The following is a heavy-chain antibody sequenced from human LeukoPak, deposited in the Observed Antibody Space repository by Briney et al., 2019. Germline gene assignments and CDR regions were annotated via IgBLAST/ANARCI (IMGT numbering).Heavy chain of an antibody. D-gene: IGHD2-2*02. V-gene: IGHV1-69*05. Sequence: SVKVSCKASGGTFSGYAISWVRQAPGQGLEWMGGIIPIFGTANYAQKFQGRVTITTDESTSTAYMELSSLRSEDTAVYYCARGSCSSTSCYNMGDAFDIWGQGTMVTVSS. CDR3: ARGSCSSTSCYNMGDAFDI. CDR2: IIPIFGTA. CDR1: GGTFSGYA. J-gene: IGHJ3*02.